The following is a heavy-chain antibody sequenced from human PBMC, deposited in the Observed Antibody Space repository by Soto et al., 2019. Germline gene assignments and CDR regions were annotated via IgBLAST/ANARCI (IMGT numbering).Heavy chain of an antibody. CDR1: RFTFSSYA. J-gene: IGHJ4*02. D-gene: IGHD3-10*01. CDR3: ARDWLNDY. CDR2: ISYDGSNK. V-gene: IGHV3-30-3*01. Sequence: VGPLRLSCAASRFTFSSYAMHWVRQAPGKGLEWVAVISYDGSNKYYADSVKGRFTISRDNSKNTLYLQMNSLRAEDTAVYYCARDWLNDYWGQGTLVTVSS.